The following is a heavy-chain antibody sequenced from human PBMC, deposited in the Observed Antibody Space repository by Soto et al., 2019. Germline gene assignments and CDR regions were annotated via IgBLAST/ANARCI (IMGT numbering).Heavy chain of an antibody. D-gene: IGHD6-6*01. CDR1: GFTCITYA. V-gene: IGHV3-23*01. Sequence: GGSHRHSSTASGFTCITYAMSWVRQAPGKGLEWVSSISGSGGSTDYADSVKGRFTVSRDNSKNTLYLQMNSLRAEDTAVYYCAKAYTSSLRLFDYWGQGTLVTVSS. CDR2: ISGSGGST. CDR3: AKAYTSSLRLFDY. J-gene: IGHJ4*02.